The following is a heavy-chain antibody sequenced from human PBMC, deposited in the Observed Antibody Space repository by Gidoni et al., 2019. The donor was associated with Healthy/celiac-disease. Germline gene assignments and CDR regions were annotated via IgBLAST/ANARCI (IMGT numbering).Heavy chain of an antibody. J-gene: IGHJ4*02. CDR1: GFTFSSYA. CDR2: ISYDGSNK. Sequence: QVQLVESGGGVVQPGRSLRLSCAASGFTFSSYAMHWVRQAPGKGLEWVAVISYDGSNKYYADSVKGRFTISRDNSKNTLYLQMNSLRAEDTAVYYCATATSWWGQGTLVTVSS. V-gene: IGHV3-30*01. D-gene: IGHD6-6*01. CDR3: ATATSW.